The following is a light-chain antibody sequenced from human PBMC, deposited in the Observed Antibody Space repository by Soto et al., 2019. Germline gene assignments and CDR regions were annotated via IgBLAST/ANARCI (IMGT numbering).Light chain of an antibody. CDR3: QHFKDYVWP. Sequence: DVKMSLSLATVSSTVGERVTITGRASQSISTYLSWYRHKPGEAPKLLIYKASTLERGVPSRFSGSGSGTDFTLTISSLQPDDFTTYYCQHFKDYVWPFGQRTK. CDR1: QSISTY. CDR2: KAS. J-gene: IGKJ1*01. V-gene: IGKV1-5*03.